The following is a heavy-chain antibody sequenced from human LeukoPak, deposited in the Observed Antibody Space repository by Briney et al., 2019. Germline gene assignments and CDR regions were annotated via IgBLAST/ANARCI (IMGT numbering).Heavy chain of an antibody. J-gene: IGHJ2*01. CDR3: ARTPYDYVWGSYRYPAQDWYFDL. CDR2: ISSSGSTI. V-gene: IGHV3-11*04. Sequence: PGGSLRLSCAASGFTFSDYYMSWIRQAPGKGLEWVSYISSSGSTIYYADSVKGRFTISRDNAKNSLYLHMNSLRAEDTAVYYCARTPYDYVWGSYRYPAQDWYFDLWGRGTLVTVSS. CDR1: GFTFSDYY. D-gene: IGHD3-16*02.